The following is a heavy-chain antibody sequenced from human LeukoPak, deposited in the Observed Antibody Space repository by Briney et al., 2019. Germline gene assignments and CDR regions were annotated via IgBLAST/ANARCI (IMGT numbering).Heavy chain of an antibody. CDR2: ISWNSGSI. J-gene: IGHJ1*01. CDR3: AKGGRFGIVVVPAAEYFQH. Sequence: GGFLRLSCAASGFTFDDYAMHWVRQAPGKGLEWVSGISWNSGSIGYADSVKGRFTISRDNAKNSLYLQMNSLRAEDTALYYCAKGGRFGIVVVPAAEYFQHWGQGTLVTVSS. V-gene: IGHV3-9*01. D-gene: IGHD2-2*01. CDR1: GFTFDDYA.